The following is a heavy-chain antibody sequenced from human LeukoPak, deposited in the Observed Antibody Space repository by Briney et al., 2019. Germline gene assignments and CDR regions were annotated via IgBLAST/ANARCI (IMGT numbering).Heavy chain of an antibody. Sequence: GGSLRLSCAASGFTVSTSYMSWVRQAPGQGLEWVSVIYNGDNTYYTDSVKGRFTISRDNSKDTLYLQMNSLRAEDTAVYYCARDRDGTESFDYWGQGTLVTVSS. CDR2: IYNGDNT. V-gene: IGHV3-53*01. J-gene: IGHJ4*02. CDR3: ARDRDGTESFDY. CDR1: GFTVSTSY.